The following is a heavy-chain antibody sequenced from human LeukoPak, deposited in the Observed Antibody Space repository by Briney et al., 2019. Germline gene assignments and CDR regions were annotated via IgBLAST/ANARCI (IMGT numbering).Heavy chain of an antibody. CDR1: GFTFSSYG. Sequence: GGSLRLSCAASGFTFSSYGMHWVRQAPGKGLEWVAFIRYDGSNKYYADSVKGRFTISRDNSKNTLYLQMNSLRAEDTAVYYCARDPRSSVGYAFDIWGQGTMVTVSS. J-gene: IGHJ3*02. D-gene: IGHD2-15*01. V-gene: IGHV3-30*02. CDR2: IRYDGSNK. CDR3: ARDPRSSVGYAFDI.